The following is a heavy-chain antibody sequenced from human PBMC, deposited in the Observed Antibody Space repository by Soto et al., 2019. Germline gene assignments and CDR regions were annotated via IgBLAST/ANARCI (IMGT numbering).Heavy chain of an antibody. CDR1: GFTFSSYA. V-gene: IGHV3-23*01. J-gene: IGHJ6*02. D-gene: IGHD6-13*01. CDR2: IAGNDAGA. CDR3: AKDPYASAGATGPYAMDV. Sequence: GGSLRLSCAASGFTFSSYAMSWVRQPPGQGLQWVSTIAGNDAGADFAESVRGRFTISRDNSKNTLFLQMNSLRVEDTAVYYCAKDPYASAGATGPYAMDVWGQGTTVTVSS.